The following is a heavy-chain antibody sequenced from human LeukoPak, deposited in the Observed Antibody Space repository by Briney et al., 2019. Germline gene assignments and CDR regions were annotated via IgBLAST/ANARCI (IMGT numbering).Heavy chain of an antibody. J-gene: IGHJ4*02. CDR3: AKISCSAESNFDY. Sequence: GGSLRLSCAASGFTFSTYAMHWVRQAPGKGLEWVAFIWPDGSKKYYADSVTGRFAISRENSKNTVYLQMNDLRPEDTALYFCAKISCSAESNFDYWGQGTLLTVSS. V-gene: IGHV3-30*02. CDR2: IWPDGSKK. CDR1: GFTFSTYA. D-gene: IGHD6-25*01.